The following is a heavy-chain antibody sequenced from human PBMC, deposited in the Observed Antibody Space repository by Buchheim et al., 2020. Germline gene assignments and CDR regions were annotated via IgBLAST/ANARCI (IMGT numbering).Heavy chain of an antibody. J-gene: IGHJ6*02. CDR1: GFTFSSYA. CDR3: AREEPYYYYGMDV. V-gene: IGHV3-30-3*01. Sequence: QVQLVESGGGVVQPGRSLRLSCAASGFTFSSYAIHWVRQAPGKGLEWVAVISYDGSNKYYADSVKGRFTISRDNSKNTLYLQMNSLRAEDTAVYYCAREEPYYYYGMDVWGQGTT. D-gene: IGHD1-14*01. CDR2: ISYDGSNK.